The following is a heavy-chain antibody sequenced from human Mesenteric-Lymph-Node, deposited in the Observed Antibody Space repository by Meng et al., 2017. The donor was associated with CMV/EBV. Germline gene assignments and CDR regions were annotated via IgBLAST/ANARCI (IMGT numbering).Heavy chain of an antibody. D-gene: IGHD3-16*01. V-gene: IGHV4-39*01. CDR2: VFHSGST. CDR1: GGAISSTSHY. J-gene: IGHJ4*02. CDR3: TRHMSGPYTATYY. Sequence: VSGGAISSTSHYWGWMRQPPGKGLDWIGSVFHSGSTYYNPSLKGRVTISVDTSKNQFSLQLTSVTAADTAVFYCTRHMSGPYTATYYWGQGALVTVSS.